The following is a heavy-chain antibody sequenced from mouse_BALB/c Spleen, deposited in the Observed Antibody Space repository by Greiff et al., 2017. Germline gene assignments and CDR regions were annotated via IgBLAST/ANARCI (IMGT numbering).Heavy chain of an antibody. CDR1: GFSLSTSGMG. Sequence: QVTLKVSGPGILKPSQTLSLTCSFSGFSLSTSGMGVGWIRQPSGKGLEWLAHIWWDDDKYYNPSLKSQLTISKDTSRNQVFLKITSVDTADTATYYCARRDDYYGSSYYYAMDYWGQGTSVTVSS. CDR2: IWWDDDK. CDR3: ARRDDYYGSSYYYAMDY. D-gene: IGHD1-1*01. V-gene: IGHV8-8*01. J-gene: IGHJ4*01.